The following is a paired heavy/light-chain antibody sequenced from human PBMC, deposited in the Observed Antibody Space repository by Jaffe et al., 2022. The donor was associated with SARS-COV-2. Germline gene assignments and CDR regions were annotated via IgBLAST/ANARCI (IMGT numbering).Light chain of an antibody. J-gene: IGKJ2*01. Sequence: DIQMTQSPSSLSAFVGDRVTITCRASQSISTFLNWYQHKPGKAPKLLIYDASRLQSGVPSRFSGSGSGTDFTLTINTLQPEDFATYYCQQSYSSPYTFGQGTNLGIK. V-gene: IGKV1-39*01. CDR2: DAS. CDR3: QQSYSSPYT. CDR1: QSISTF.
Heavy chain of an antibody. D-gene: IGHD4-17*01. CDR3: ARLYGDKGGKWDY. J-gene: IGHJ4*02. Sequence: QGQLVESGGGVVQPGRSLTLSCAASGYTFRSHGMHWVRQAPGKGLEWVAVIWYDGSIKNYAGSVMGRFIVSRDNSKNILYLEMNSVRVEDTAVYYCARLYGDKGGKWDYWGQGTLVTVSS. CDR2: IWYDGSIK. CDR1: GYTFRSHG. V-gene: IGHV3-33*01.